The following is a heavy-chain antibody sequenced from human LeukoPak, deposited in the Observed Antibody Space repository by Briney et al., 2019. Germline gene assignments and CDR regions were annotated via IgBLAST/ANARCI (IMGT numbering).Heavy chain of an antibody. J-gene: IGHJ5*02. CDR2: IYYSGST. V-gene: IGHV4-39*01. D-gene: IGHD6-13*01. CDR3: ASEPRYSSSYFFDP. CDR1: GGSISSSRYY. Sequence: SETLSLTCTVSGGSISSSRYYWGWIRQPPGKGLEWIGSIYYSGSTYYNPSLKSRVTISVDTSKNQFSLKLSSVTAADTAVYYCASEPRYSSSYFFDPWGQGTLVTVSS.